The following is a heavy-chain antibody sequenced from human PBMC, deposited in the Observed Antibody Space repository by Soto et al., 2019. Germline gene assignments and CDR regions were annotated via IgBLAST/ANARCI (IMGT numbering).Heavy chain of an antibody. Sequence: QVQLVQSGAEVKKPGASVKVSCKASGYTFTSYGISWVRQAPGQGLEWMGWISAYNGNTNYAQKLQGRVTMTTDTXXSIAYMELRSLRSDDTGVYYCARDKGDGSGSYYGCWGQGTLVPVSP. CDR1: GYTFTSYG. J-gene: IGHJ4*02. V-gene: IGHV1-18*01. CDR2: ISAYNGNT. D-gene: IGHD3-10*01. CDR3: ARDKGDGSGSYYGC.